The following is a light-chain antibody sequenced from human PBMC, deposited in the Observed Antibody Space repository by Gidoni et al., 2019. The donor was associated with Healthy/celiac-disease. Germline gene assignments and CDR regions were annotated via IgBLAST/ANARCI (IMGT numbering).Light chain of an antibody. CDR1: QSVSSN. CDR3: QQYNNWPPLT. CDR2: GAS. Sequence: DIVMTQSPATLSVSPGERATLSCRASQSVSSNLAWYQQKPGQAPRLLIYGASTRATGIPARFSGSGSGTEFTLTISSLQSEYFAVYYCQQYNNWPPLTFGGGTKVEIK. V-gene: IGKV3-15*01. J-gene: IGKJ4*01.